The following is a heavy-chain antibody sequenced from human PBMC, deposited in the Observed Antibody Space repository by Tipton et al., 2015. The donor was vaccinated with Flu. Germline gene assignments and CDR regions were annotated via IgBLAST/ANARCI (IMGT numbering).Heavy chain of an antibody. Sequence: TLSLTCTVSGGSIGSYYWNWIRQPPGKGLEWIGYIYNNQYTKYSPSLKSRVTISVDSSRKQFSLQLRFVTAADTAVYYCARDPSLGMPEYFDSWGQGTMVTASS. V-gene: IGHV4-4*08. CDR3: ARDPSLGMPEYFDS. J-gene: IGHJ4*02. CDR1: GGSIGSYY. D-gene: IGHD2-2*01. CDR2: IYNNQYT.